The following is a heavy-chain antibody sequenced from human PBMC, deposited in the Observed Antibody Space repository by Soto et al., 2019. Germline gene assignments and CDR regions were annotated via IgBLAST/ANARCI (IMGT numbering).Heavy chain of an antibody. J-gene: IGHJ4*02. Sequence: SETLSLTCTVSSGSISVTNVFWGWVRQPPGKGLEWIGNVDYSGTAYFSPSLATRVTFHVDTSKNQFSLTLYSVTAADTAVYYCARITGRHLDYWGQGILVTVS. CDR1: SGSISVTNVF. D-gene: IGHD1-20*01. CDR3: ARITGRHLDY. CDR2: VDYSGTA. V-gene: IGHV4-39*01.